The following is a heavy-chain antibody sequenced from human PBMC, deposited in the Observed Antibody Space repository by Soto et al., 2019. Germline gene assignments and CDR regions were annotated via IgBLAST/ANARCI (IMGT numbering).Heavy chain of an antibody. Sequence: GGSLSLSCAASGFTFSYYWMHWVRQAPGKGLEWVSVIYSGGSTYYADSVKGRFTISRDNSKNTLYLQMNSLRAEDTAVYYCARDRVESGYPEYFQHWGQGTLVTVSS. CDR3: ARDRVESGYPEYFQH. CDR2: IYSGGST. CDR1: GFTFSYYW. D-gene: IGHD3-22*01. V-gene: IGHV3-53*01. J-gene: IGHJ1*01.